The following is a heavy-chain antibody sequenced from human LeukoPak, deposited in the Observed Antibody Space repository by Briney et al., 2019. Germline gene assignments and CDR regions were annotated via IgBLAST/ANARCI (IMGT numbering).Heavy chain of an antibody. CDR3: ATTLDTAMVFHDY. J-gene: IGHJ4*02. V-gene: IGHV3-7*01. D-gene: IGHD5-18*01. CDR1: GFTFSSYW. Sequence: GGSLRLSCAASGFTFSSYWMSWVRQAPGKGLEWVANIKQDGSEKYYVDSVKGRFTISRDNAKNSLYLQMNSLRAEDTAVYYCATTLDTAMVFHDYWGQGTLVTVSS. CDR2: IKQDGSEK.